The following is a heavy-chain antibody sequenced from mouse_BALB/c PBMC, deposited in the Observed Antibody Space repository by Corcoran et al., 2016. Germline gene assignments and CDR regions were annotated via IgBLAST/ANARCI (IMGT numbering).Heavy chain of an antibody. CDR3: AREPRSMDY. CDR2: INTYTGEP. CDR1: GYTFTNYG. Sequence: QIQLVQSGPEPTKPGETIKISCKASGYTFTNYGMNWVKQAPGKGLKWMGWINTYTGEPTYADDFKGRFAFSLETAASTAYLQINNLKNEDTATYFCAREPRSMDYWGQGTSVTVS. V-gene: IGHV9-3-1*01. J-gene: IGHJ4*01.